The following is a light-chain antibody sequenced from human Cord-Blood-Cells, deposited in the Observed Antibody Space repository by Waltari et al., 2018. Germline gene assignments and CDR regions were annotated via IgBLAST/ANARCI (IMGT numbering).Light chain of an antibody. J-gene: IGLJ3*02. CDR3: CSYAGRSTCV. Sequence: QSALTQPASVSGSPGQSITISCTGTSSDVGRYNLFSWYQHPPGKAPNLMIYEGSKRPLGVSNRFAGSKSGNTASLTISGLQAEDEADYYCCSYAGRSTCVCGGGTKLTVL. CDR1: SSDVGRYNL. CDR2: EGS. V-gene: IGLV2-23*01.